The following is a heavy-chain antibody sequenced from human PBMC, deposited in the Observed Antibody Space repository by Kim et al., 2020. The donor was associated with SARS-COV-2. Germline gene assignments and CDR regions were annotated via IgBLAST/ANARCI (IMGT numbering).Heavy chain of an antibody. V-gene: IGHV3-21*01. CDR2: I. J-gene: IGHJ4*02. D-gene: IGHD6-13*01. Sequence: IYHADAGKGRFTISRDNAKNSLYLQMNSLRAEDTAVYYCARIAAAGSFDYWGQGTLVTVSS. CDR3: ARIAAAGSFDY.